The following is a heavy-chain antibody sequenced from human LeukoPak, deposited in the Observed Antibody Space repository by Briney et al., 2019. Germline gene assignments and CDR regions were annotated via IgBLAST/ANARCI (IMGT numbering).Heavy chain of an antibody. J-gene: IGHJ6*03. CDR2: ISGSGGST. CDR3: AKDRGRLIVGATTPFDYYYYYMDV. V-gene: IGHV3-23*01. CDR1: EFTFSSYA. D-gene: IGHD1-26*01. Sequence: AGGSLRLSCAASEFTFSSYAMSWVRQAPGKGLEWVSAISGSGGSTYYADSVKGRFTISRDNSKNTLYLQMNSLRAEDTAVYYCAKDRGRLIVGATTPFDYYYYYMDVWGKGTTVTVSS.